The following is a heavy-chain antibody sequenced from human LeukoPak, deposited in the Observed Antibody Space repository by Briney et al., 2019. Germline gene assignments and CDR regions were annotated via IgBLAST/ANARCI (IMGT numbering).Heavy chain of an antibody. D-gene: IGHD6-19*01. CDR3: ARDPTSGWYYFGY. Sequence: ASVKVSCKASGYTFTGYYMHWVRQAPGQGLEWMGWINPNSGGTNYAQKFQGRVTMTRDTSISTAYMELSRLRSDDTAVYYCARDPTSGWYYFGYWGQGTLVTVSS. CDR1: GYTFTGYY. V-gene: IGHV1-2*02. CDR2: INPNSGGT. J-gene: IGHJ4*02.